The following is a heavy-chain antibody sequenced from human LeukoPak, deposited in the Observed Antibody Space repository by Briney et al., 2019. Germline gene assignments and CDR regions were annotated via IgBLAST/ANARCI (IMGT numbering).Heavy chain of an antibody. CDR3: ARGHHYYDSSGYDALDI. CDR1: GYTFTSYD. D-gene: IGHD3-22*01. J-gene: IGHJ3*02. Sequence: ASVEVSCKASGYTFTSYDINWVRQATGQGLEWMGWMNPNSGNTGYAQKFQGRVTMTRNTSISTAYMELSSLRSEDTAVYYCARGHHYYDSSGYDALDIWGQGTMVTVPS. V-gene: IGHV1-8*01. CDR2: MNPNSGNT.